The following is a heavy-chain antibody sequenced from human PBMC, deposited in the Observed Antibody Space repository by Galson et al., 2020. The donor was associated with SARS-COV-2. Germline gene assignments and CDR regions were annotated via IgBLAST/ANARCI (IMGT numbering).Heavy chain of an antibody. CDR1: GFTFSTYA. V-gene: IGHV3-23*01. CDR2: VDASGSHT. Sequence: GGSLRLSCAASGFTFSTYAISWVRQAPGKGLAWVAAVDASGSHTFYPDSVKGRFFISRDSFKNTVHLHMNRLRAEDTALYYCTRDSRWPNDAFEIWGRGAMVTVSS. CDR3: TRDSRWPNDAFEI. J-gene: IGHJ3*02.